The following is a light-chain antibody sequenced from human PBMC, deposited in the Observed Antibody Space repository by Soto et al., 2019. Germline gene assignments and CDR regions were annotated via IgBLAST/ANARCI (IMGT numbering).Light chain of an antibody. CDR3: QQHNSPPGFT. Sequence: DIQMTQSPSTLSASVGDRVTITCRASQSISSWLAWYQQKPGKAPKLLIYKASSLESGVPSRFSGSGSGTEFTLTISSLQPDDFATYYCQQHNSPPGFTFGPGTKVDIK. CDR1: QSISSW. V-gene: IGKV1-5*03. CDR2: KAS. J-gene: IGKJ3*01.